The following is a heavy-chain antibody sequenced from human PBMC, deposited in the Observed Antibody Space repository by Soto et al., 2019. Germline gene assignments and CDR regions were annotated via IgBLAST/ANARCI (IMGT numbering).Heavy chain of an antibody. CDR2: ISSSSSTI. D-gene: IGHD3-3*01. J-gene: IGHJ6*02. Sequence: GGSLRLSCAASGFTFSSYSMNWVRQAPGKGLEWVSYISSSSSTIYYADSVKGRFNISRDNAKNSMYMQMNSLRDEDTSVYYCARSNFLTIFGVVRAWDGMDVGGQGTTVTVYS. CDR1: GFTFSSYS. CDR3: ARSNFLTIFGVVRAWDGMDV. V-gene: IGHV3-48*02.